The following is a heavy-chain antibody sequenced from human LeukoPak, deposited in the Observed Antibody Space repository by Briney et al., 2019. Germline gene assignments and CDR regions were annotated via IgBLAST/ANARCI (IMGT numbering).Heavy chain of an antibody. CDR2: IIGTSSYT. J-gene: IGHJ4*02. D-gene: IGHD3-10*01. V-gene: IGHV3-21*04. Sequence: PRGSLRLSCVASGFTFSDYVMYWVRQVPGKRLEGVLGIIGTSSYTYSADLVKGRFTISRDNAMNTLWLQMNSLRDEDTAVYYCAKGSNIYASGSHFDLWGQGTLVTVSS. CDR1: GFTFSDYV. CDR3: AKGSNIYASGSHFDL.